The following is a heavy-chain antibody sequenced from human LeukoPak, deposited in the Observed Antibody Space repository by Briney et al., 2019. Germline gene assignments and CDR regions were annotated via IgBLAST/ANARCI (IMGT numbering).Heavy chain of an antibody. J-gene: IGHJ4*02. CDR2: INSDGSST. D-gene: IGHD2-2*01. CDR3: ARRVVVPAAPYYFDY. V-gene: IGHV3-74*01. Sequence: GGSLRLSCAASGFTFDDYAMHWVRQAPGKGLVWVSRINSDGSSTSYADSVKGRFTISRDNAKNTLYLQMNSPRAEDTAVYYCARRVVVPAAPYYFDYWGQGTLVTVSS. CDR1: GFTFDDYA.